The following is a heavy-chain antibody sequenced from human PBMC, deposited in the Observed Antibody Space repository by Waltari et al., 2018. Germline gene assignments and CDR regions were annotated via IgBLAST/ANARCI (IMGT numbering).Heavy chain of an antibody. CDR3: ARDKGP. V-gene: IGHV3-53*02. CDR2: IDSGGST. J-gene: IGHJ5*02. CDR1: GFGVSNNY. Sequence: EVQLVETGGGLIQPGGSLRLSCAASGFGVSNNYMSWVRHVPGKGLEWVSVIDSGGSTDYADSVQGRFTISRDNSKNTLHLQMNSLRADDTAVYYCARDKGPWGQGTLVTVSS.